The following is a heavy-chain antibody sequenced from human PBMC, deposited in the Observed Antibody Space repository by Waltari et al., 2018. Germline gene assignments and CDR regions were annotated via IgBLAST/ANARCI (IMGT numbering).Heavy chain of an antibody. J-gene: IGHJ3*02. CDR2: TNHSGST. CDR3: ARGAYSSSRQANAFDI. CDR1: GGSFSGYY. D-gene: IGHD6-13*01. V-gene: IGHV4-34*01. Sequence: QVQLQQWGAGLLKPSETLSLTCAVYGGSFSGYYWSWIRQPPGKGLEWIGETNHSGSTKYNPSLKGRVTISVDTSKNQFSLKLSSVTAADTAVYYCARGAYSSSRQANAFDIWGQGTMVTVSS.